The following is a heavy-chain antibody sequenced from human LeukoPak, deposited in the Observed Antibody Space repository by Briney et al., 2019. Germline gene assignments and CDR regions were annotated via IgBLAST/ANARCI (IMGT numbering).Heavy chain of an antibody. J-gene: IGHJ4*02. D-gene: IGHD6-13*01. CDR3: ARGLAAAGTRGPY. Sequence: GGSLRLSCAAAGFTLSNYWMSWVRQAPGKGLEWVANIKKDGSEKYYVDSVKGRFTISRDNAKNSLYLQMNSLRADDTAVYYCARGLAAAGTRGPYWGQGTLVTVSS. CDR2: IKKDGSEK. V-gene: IGHV3-7*04. CDR1: GFTLSNYW.